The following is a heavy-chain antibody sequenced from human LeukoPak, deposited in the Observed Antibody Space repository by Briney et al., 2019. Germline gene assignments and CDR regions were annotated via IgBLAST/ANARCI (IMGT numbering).Heavy chain of an antibody. V-gene: IGHV3-43*01. Sequence: GSLRLSCAASGFTFDDYTMHWVRQAPGKGLEWVSLISWDGGSTYYADSVKGRFTISRDNSKNSLYLQMNSLRTEDTALYYCAKDDYGSGRLDYWGQGTLVTVSS. CDR2: ISWDGGST. CDR1: GFTFDDYT. CDR3: AKDDYGSGRLDY. D-gene: IGHD3-10*01. J-gene: IGHJ4*02.